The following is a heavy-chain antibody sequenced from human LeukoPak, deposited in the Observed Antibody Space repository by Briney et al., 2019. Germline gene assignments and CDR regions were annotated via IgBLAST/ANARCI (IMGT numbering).Heavy chain of an antibody. CDR3: ARAQWELQDFDY. Sequence: GASVKVSCKASGYTFTSYDINWVRQATGQGLEWMGWMNPNSGNTGYAQKFQGRVTMTTDTSTSTAYMELRSLRSDDTAVYYCARAQWELQDFDYWGQGTLVTVSS. J-gene: IGHJ4*02. CDR1: GYTFTSYD. CDR2: MNPNSGNT. V-gene: IGHV1-8*02. D-gene: IGHD1-26*01.